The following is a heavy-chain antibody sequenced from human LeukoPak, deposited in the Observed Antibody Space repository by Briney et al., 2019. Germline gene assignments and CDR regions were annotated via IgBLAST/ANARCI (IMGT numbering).Heavy chain of an antibody. Sequence: SETLSLTCTVSGGSISSSSYYWGWLRQPPGTGLEWIGTIYHSGSTYYNPSLKSRVTISVDTSKNQFSLNLTSLTAADTAVYYCARDRKYYYHMDVWGKGTTVTVSS. D-gene: IGHD1-14*01. J-gene: IGHJ6*03. CDR1: GGSISSSSYY. V-gene: IGHV4-39*07. CDR3: ARDRKYYYHMDV. CDR2: IYHSGST.